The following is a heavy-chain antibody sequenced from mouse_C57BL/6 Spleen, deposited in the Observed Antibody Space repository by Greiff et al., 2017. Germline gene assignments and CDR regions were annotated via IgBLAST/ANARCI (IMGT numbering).Heavy chain of an antibody. CDR2: ISNLAYSI. V-gene: IGHV5-15*01. CDR3: ARHAGSSGPYAMDY. D-gene: IGHD3-2*02. CDR1: GFTFSDYG. J-gene: IGHJ4*01. Sequence: EVQLQESGGGLVQPGGSLKLSCAASGFTFSDYGMAWVRQAPRKGPEWVAFISNLAYSIYYADTVTGRFTISRENAKNTLYLEMSSLRSEDTAMYYCARHAGSSGPYAMDYWGQGTSVTVSS.